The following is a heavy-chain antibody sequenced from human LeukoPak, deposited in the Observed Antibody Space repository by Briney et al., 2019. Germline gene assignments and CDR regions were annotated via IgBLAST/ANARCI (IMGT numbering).Heavy chain of an antibody. CDR1: GGSISSSSYY. CDR2: IYYSGST. V-gene: IGHV4-39*07. Sequence: PSGTLSLTCTVSGGSISSSSYYWGWIRQPPGKGLEWIGSIYYSGSTNYNPSLKSRVTISVDTSKNQFSLKLSSVTAADTAVYYCARALGPLWFGELLYYYYMDVWGKGTTVTVSS. D-gene: IGHD3-10*01. CDR3: ARALGPLWFGELLYYYYMDV. J-gene: IGHJ6*03.